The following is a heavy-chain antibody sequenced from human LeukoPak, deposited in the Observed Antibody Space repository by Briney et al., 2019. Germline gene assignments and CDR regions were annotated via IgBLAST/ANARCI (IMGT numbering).Heavy chain of an antibody. CDR3: ARRVAAAGTRGAFDI. CDR2: IDPSDSYT. CDR1: GYSFTSYW. Sequence: PGESLKISCKGSGYSFTSYWISWVRQMPGKGLEWMGRIDPSDSYTNYSPSFQGHVTISVDKSISTAYLQWSSLKASDTAMYYCARRVAAAGTRGAFDIWGQGTMVTVSS. J-gene: IGHJ3*02. V-gene: IGHV5-10-1*01. D-gene: IGHD6-13*01.